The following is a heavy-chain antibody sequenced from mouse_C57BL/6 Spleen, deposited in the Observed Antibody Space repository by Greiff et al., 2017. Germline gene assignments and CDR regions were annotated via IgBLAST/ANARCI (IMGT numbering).Heavy chain of an antibody. CDR3: ARDYSNYFDY. Sequence: EVMLVESEGGLVQPGSSMKLSCTASGFTFSDYYMAWVRQVPEKGLEWVANINYDGSSTYYLDSLKSRFIISRDNAKNLLYLQMSSLKSEDTATYYCARDYSNYFDYWGQGTTLTVSS. J-gene: IGHJ2*01. CDR1: GFTFSDYY. CDR2: INYDGSST. D-gene: IGHD2-5*01. V-gene: IGHV5-16*01.